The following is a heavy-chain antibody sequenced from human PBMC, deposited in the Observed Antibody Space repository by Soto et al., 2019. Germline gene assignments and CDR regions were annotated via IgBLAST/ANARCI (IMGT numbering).Heavy chain of an antibody. D-gene: IGHD2-15*01. CDR3: ARVSWDIVVVVAATGGFDY. V-gene: IGHV1-18*01. J-gene: IGHJ4*02. CDR1: GYTFTSYG. CDR2: ISAYNGNT. Sequence: ASVKVSCKASGYTFTSYGISWVRQAPGQGLEWMGWISAYNGNTNYAQKLQGRVTMTTDTSTSTAYMELRSLRSDDTAVYYCARVSWDIVVVVAATGGFDYWGQGTLVTVSS.